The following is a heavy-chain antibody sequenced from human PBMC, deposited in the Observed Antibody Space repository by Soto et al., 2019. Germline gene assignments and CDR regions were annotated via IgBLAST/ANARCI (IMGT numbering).Heavy chain of an antibody. D-gene: IGHD3-3*01. CDR1: GGSISSSSYY. CDR2: IYYSGST. V-gene: IGHV4-39*01. CDR3: ARHVGFLGYYYGMDV. Sequence: QLQLQESGPGLVKPSETLSLTCTVSGGSISSSSYYWGWIRQPPGKGLEWIGSIYYSGSTYYNPSLKGRVTISVDTSKNQFSLKLSSVTAADTAVYYCARHVGFLGYYYGMDVWGQGTTVTVSS. J-gene: IGHJ6*02.